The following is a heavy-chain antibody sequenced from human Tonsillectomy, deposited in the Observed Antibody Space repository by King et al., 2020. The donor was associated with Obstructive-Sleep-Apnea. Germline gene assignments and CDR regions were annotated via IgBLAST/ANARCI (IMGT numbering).Heavy chain of an antibody. CDR2: IKKDGSEK. J-gene: IGHJ4*02. V-gene: IGHV3-7*01. CDR3: ALITGSDY. CDR1: GISFSSYW. Sequence: QLVQSGGGLVQPGGSLRLSCAASGISFSSYWMTWVRQAPGKGLEWVANIKKDGSEKYYVDAVKGRFTISRDNAKNSLFLQMNSLRADDTAVYYCALITGSDYWGQGTMVTVSS.